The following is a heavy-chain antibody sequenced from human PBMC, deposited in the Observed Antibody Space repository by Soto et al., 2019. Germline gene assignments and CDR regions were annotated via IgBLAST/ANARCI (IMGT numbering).Heavy chain of an antibody. CDR3: ISLAIS. CDR1: GFTFSAYW. CDR2: INPDGSIV. J-gene: IGHJ4*02. Sequence: GGSLRLSCAASGFTFSAYWMNWVRQAPGKGLVWVSRINPDGSIVGYADSVKGRFTVSRDNAKNTLYLQMNSLRAEDTAAYYCISLAISWGQGTLVTVSS. V-gene: IGHV3-74*01.